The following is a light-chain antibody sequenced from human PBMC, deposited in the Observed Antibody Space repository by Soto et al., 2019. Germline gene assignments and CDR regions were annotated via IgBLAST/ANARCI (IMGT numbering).Light chain of an antibody. CDR1: QSVSSSY. CDR3: QQDGRSSWT. V-gene: IGKV3-20*01. J-gene: IGKJ1*01. CDR2: GTS. Sequence: ESVLTQAPSTLSLYPGERATLSCRASQSVSSSYLAWYQQKPGQAPRLLIYGTSSRATAIPDRFSGSGSGTDFTLTISRLEPEDFAVYYCQQDGRSSWTFGQGTKVDIK.